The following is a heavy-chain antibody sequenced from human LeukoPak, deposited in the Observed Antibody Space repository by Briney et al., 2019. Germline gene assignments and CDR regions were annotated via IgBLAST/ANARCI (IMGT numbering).Heavy chain of an antibody. Sequence: SETLSLTCTVSGGSISSYYWSWIRQPPGKGLEWIGYIYYSGSTNYNPSLKSRVTISVDTSKNQFSLKLSSVTAVDTAVYYCARVQESQIDYYFDYWGQGTLVTVSS. D-gene: IGHD3-9*01. V-gene: IGHV4-59*01. J-gene: IGHJ4*02. CDR2: IYYSGST. CDR3: ARVQESQIDYYFDY. CDR1: GGSISSYY.